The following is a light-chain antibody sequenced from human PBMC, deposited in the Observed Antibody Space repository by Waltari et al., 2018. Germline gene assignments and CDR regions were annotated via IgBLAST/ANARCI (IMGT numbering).Light chain of an antibody. Sequence: QSVLTQPPSMSGTPGQRVTISCSGSSSNKGSNNVNWYQKLPGTAPKLLIYSNNQRPSGVPDRFSGSKSGSSASLAISGLQSEDEADYYCAAWDARLNGVVFGGGTKLTVL. CDR1: SSNKGSNN. CDR2: SNN. J-gene: IGLJ2*01. CDR3: AAWDARLNGVV. V-gene: IGLV1-44*01.